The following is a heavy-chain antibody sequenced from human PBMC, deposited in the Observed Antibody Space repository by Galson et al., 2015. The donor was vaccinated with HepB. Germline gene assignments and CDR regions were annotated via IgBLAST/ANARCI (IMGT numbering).Heavy chain of an antibody. D-gene: IGHD2-15*01. J-gene: IGHJ6*03. CDR2: INSDGSST. CDR1: GFTFSSYW. CDR3: ARDRDIVVVVAALGYMDV. V-gene: IGHV3-74*01. Sequence: SLRLSCAASGFTFSSYWMHWVRQAPGKGLVWVSRINSDGSSTSYADSVKGRFTISRDNAKNTLYLQMNSLRAEDTAVYYCARDRDIVVVVAALGYMDVWGKGTTVTVSS.